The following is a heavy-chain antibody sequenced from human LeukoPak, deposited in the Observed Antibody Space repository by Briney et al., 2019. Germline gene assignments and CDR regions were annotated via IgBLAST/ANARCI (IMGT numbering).Heavy chain of an antibody. CDR2: INPSGGST. CDR1: GYTFSSYF. J-gene: IGHJ4*02. Sequence: GASVKVSCKASGYTFSSYFMHWVRQAPGQGLEWMGVINPSGGSTTYAQNFQGRVTMTRDMSTSTVYMELSSLRSEDTAVYYCAREVGACDYWGQGTLVTVSS. CDR3: AREVGACDY. D-gene: IGHD1-26*01. V-gene: IGHV1-46*01.